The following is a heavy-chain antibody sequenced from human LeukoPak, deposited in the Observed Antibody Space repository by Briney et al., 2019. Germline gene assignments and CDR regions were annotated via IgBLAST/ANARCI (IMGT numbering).Heavy chain of an antibody. Sequence: GGSLRLSCAAPGFTFSSNWMHWVRQAPGKGLVWVSRIHSDGSSTTYADSVKGRFTISRDNAKNTLYLQMNSLRVEDTAVYYCASDTVDTAVGIDYWGQGTLVTVSS. V-gene: IGHV3-74*01. D-gene: IGHD5-18*01. CDR1: GFTFSSNW. J-gene: IGHJ4*02. CDR2: IHSDGSST. CDR3: ASDTVDTAVGIDY.